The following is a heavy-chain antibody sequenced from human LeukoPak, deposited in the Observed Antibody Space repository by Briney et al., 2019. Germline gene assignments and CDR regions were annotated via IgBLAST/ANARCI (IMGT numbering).Heavy chain of an antibody. CDR2: IIPIFGTA. D-gene: IGHD1-26*01. CDR3: ARGGSGSYAVFDY. CDR1: GGTFSSYA. V-gene: IGHV1-69*13. Sequence: ASVKVSCKASGGTFSSYAISWVRQAPGQGLEWMGGIIPIFGTANYAQKFQGRVTITADESTSTAYMELSSLRSEDTAVYYCARGGSGSYAVFDYWGQGTLVTVSS. J-gene: IGHJ4*02.